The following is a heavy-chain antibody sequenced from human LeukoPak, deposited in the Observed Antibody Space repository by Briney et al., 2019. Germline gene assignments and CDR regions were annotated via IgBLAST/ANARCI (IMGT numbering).Heavy chain of an antibody. V-gene: IGHV1-18*01. Sequence: GASVKVSCKSSGYTFTRYGISWVRQAPGQGLEGMGWISAYNGNTNYAQKLQGRVTMTTDTSTSTAYMELRSLRADDTAVYYCARGGMVYAISHYDYWGQGTLVTVSS. CDR2: ISAYNGNT. CDR1: GYTFTRYG. CDR3: ARGGMVYAISHYDY. J-gene: IGHJ4*02. D-gene: IGHD2-8*01.